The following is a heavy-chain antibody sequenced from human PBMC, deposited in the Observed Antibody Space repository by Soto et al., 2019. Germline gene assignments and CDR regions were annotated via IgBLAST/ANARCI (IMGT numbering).Heavy chain of an antibody. D-gene: IGHD3-3*01. CDR3: ARDFGHGYYLDY. Sequence: LRLSCAASGFTFSSYGMHWVRQAPGKGLEWVAVIWYDGSNKYYADSVKGRFTISRDNAESSLYLQMNSLRDEDTAVYFCARDFGHGYYLDYWGRGTLVTVSS. J-gene: IGHJ4*02. CDR1: GFTFSSYG. V-gene: IGHV3-33*01. CDR2: IWYDGSNK.